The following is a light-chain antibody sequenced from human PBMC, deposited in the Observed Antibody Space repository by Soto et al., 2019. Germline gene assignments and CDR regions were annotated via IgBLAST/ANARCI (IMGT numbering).Light chain of an antibody. J-gene: IGKJ5*01. V-gene: IGKV4-1*01. CDR1: QSVLYSSNNKNY. CDR3: QQYYTTLIT. Sequence: DIAMTQSPDSLAVSLGERATINCKSSQSVLYSSNNKNYLAWYQQKPGQPPNLLISWASTRESGVPDRFSGSGSGTDFTLTISSLQAEDVAVYYCQQYYTTLITFGQGTRLEIK. CDR2: WAS.